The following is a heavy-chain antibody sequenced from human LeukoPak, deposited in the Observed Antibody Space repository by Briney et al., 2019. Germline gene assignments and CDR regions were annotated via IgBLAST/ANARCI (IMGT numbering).Heavy chain of an antibody. CDR3: AKDGFGELLTFDY. V-gene: IGHV3-23*01. CDR2: ISGSGGST. Sequence: GGSLRLSCAASGFTFSSYAMSWVRQAPGKGLEWVSAISGSGGSTYYADSVKGRFTISRGNSKNTLYLQMNSLRAEDTAVYYCAKDGFGELLTFDYWGQGTLVTVSS. D-gene: IGHD3-10*01. J-gene: IGHJ4*02. CDR1: GFTFSSYA.